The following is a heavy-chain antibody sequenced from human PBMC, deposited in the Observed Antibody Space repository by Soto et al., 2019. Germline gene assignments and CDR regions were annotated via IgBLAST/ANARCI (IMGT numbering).Heavy chain of an antibody. J-gene: IGHJ4*02. Sequence: WGSLRLSCAASGFTFISYEMNFFRQAPGKGLERVSYISSSGSTIYYADSVKGRFTISRDNAKNSLYLQMNSLRAEDTAVYYCARVPVNYGGNSDYWGQGALVTVSS. CDR3: ARVPVNYGGNSDY. D-gene: IGHD4-17*01. V-gene: IGHV3-48*03. CDR1: GFTFISYE. CDR2: ISSSGSTI.